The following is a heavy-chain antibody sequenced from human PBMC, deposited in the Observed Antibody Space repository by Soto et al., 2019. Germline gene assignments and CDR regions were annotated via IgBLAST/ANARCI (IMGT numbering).Heavy chain of an antibody. CDR1: GGLMSRGRW. Sequence: SEARCVRWGGSGGLMSRGRWWGWGRQPAGKELEWIGEIYHSGSTNYNPSLRSRVNISVDKSKNQFSLKLSSVTAADTAVYYCARDQLLLWFGDPAAIGQRSVLKSYYAMAVCGKATTVT. D-gene: IGHD3-10*01. J-gene: IGHJ6*04. CDR3: ARDQLLLWFGDPAAIGQRSVLKSYYAMAV. CDR2: IYHSGST. V-gene: IGHV4-4*02.